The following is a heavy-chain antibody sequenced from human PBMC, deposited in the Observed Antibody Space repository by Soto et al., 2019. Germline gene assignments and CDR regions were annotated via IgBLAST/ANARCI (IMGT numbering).Heavy chain of an antibody. CDR3: AVRGLTNPLGYYYGMDV. D-gene: IGHD3-10*01. CDR2: ISGSGGGT. V-gene: IGHV3-23*01. J-gene: IGHJ6*02. CDR1: GFTFSSYA. Sequence: EVQLLESGGGLVQPGGSLRLSCAASGFTFSSYAMSWVRQAPGKGLEWVSAISGSGGGTYYADSVKGRFTISRDNSKNTLYLQMNSLRAEDTAVYYCAVRGLTNPLGYYYGMDVWGQGTTVTVSS.